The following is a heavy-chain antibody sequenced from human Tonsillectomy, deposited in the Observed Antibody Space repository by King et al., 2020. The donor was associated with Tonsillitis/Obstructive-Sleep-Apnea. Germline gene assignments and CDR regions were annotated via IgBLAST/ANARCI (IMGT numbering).Heavy chain of an antibody. CDR3: ARVGSLIYNDFDY. J-gene: IGHJ4*02. V-gene: IGHV3-72*01. CDR2: TRNKANSYTT. D-gene: IGHD3-10*01. CDR1: GFTFSDHY. Sequence: VQLVESGGGLVQPGGSLRLSCAASGFTFSDHYMDWVRQAPGKGLEWVGRTRNKANSYTTEYAASVKGRFTISRDDSKNSLYLQMNSLKTEDTAVYYCARVGSLIYNDFDYWGQGTLVTVSS.